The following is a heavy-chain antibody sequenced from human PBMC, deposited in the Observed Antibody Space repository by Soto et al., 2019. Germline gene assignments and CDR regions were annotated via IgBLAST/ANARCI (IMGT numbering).Heavy chain of an antibody. CDR1: RYTFTSFH. D-gene: IGHD6-13*01. CDR2: INPSTGGT. CDR3: ARIAGSGLTYFDF. Sequence: ASVKVSCKASRYTFTSFHIHWVRQVPGQGLEWMGEINPSTGGTGYAQNFQGRVTMTRDTSTSTVYMVLSSLRSADTAVYYCARIAGSGLTYFDFWGQGTPVTVSS. V-gene: IGHV1-46*01. J-gene: IGHJ4*02.